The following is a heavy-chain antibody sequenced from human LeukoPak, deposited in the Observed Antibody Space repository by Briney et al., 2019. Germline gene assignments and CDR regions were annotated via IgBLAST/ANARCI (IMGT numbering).Heavy chain of an antibody. J-gene: IGHJ5*02. D-gene: IGHD3-16*01. Sequence: PGGSLRLSCAASGFTFSSYSMNWVRQAPGKGLEWVSYISSSSSTIYYADSVKGRFTISRDNAKNSLYLQMNSLRAEDTAVYYCAREYHYGRIISRNWFDPWGQGTLVTASS. CDR3: AREYHYGRIISRNWFDP. CDR2: ISSSSSTI. CDR1: GFTFSSYS. V-gene: IGHV3-48*01.